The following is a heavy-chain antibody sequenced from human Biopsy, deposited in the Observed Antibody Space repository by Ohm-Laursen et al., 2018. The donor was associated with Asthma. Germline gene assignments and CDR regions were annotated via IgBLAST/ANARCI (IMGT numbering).Heavy chain of an antibody. V-gene: IGHV4-39*02. Sequence: SQTLSLTCIVSGDAMSTSGSYWGWIRQSPGKGLDWIGSIYYSGRTYYNPSLESRVTISADTSKNHFSLKVTSATAADTAVYYCARAVSSSSYWYFDLWGRGDLVTVSS. CDR2: IYYSGRT. CDR1: GDAMSTSGSY. CDR3: ARAVSSSSYWYFDL. J-gene: IGHJ2*01. D-gene: IGHD6-6*01.